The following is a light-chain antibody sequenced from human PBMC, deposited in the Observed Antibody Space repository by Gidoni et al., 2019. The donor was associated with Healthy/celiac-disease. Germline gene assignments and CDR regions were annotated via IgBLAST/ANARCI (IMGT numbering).Light chain of an antibody. J-gene: IGLJ3*02. CDR3: SSYTSSSTWV. CDR1: ISYVGGYNY. V-gene: IGLV2-14*01. CDR2: DVS. Sequence: QSALTQPASLSGSPGQSITISCTGIISYVGGYNYVSWYQQHPGKAPKLMIYDVSNRPSGVSNRFSGSKSGNTASLTISGLQAEDEADYYCSSYTSSSTWVFGGGTKLTVL.